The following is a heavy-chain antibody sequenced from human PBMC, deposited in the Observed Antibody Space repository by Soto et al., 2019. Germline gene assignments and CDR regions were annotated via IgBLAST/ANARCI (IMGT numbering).Heavy chain of an antibody. CDR2: ISGSGGST. CDR3: ARRGSGSSYDY. CDR1: GFTFSSYA. J-gene: IGHJ4*02. V-gene: IGHV3-23*01. D-gene: IGHD1-26*01. Sequence: GGSLRLSCAASGFTFSSYAMRWVRQAPVKGLEWVSAISGSGGSTYYADSVKGRFTISRDNSKNTLYLQMNSLRAEDTAVYYCARRGSGSSYDYWGQGTLVTVSS.